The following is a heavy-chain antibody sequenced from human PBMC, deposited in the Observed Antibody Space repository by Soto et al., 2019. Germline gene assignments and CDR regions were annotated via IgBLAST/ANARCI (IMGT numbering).Heavy chain of an antibody. CDR1: GFTLYKYT. Sequence: PVVALRLSCAAFGFTLYKYTMGWVRQAPGKGLEWVAESFSSGGTQYADSVKGRFTISRDNSRNMVFLQMNGLRVEDTALYYCARDREPDGIWTFDSWGQGALVTVSS. J-gene: IGHJ4*02. V-gene: IGHV3-53*01. CDR2: SFSSGGT. CDR3: ARDREPDGIWTFDS. D-gene: IGHD3-9*01.